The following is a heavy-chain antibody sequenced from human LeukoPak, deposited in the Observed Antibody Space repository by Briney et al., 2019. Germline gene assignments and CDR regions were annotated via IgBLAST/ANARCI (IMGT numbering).Heavy chain of an antibody. J-gene: IGHJ4*02. CDR3: ARRGWGYGSGSYENYYFDY. CDR2: IYHSGST. CDR1: GGSISSYY. V-gene: IGHV4-59*08. Sequence: SETLSLTCTVSGGSISSYYWSWIRQPPGKGLEWIGYIYHSGSTNYNPSLKSRVTTSVDTSKNQFSLKLSSVTAADTAVYYCARRGWGYGSGSYENYYFDYWGQGTLVTVSS. D-gene: IGHD3-10*01.